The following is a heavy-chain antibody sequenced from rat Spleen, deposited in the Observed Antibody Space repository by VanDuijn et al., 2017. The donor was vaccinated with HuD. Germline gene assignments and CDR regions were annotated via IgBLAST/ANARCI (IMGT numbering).Heavy chain of an antibody. J-gene: IGHJ2*01. CDR2: IWSGGST. V-gene: IGHV2-16*01. D-gene: IGHD1-12*02. CDR3: ARNAKYYYDGSYYWDY. CDR1: GFSLTNYG. Sequence: QVQLKESGPGLVQPSQTLSLTCTVSGFSLTNYGINWVRQPPGKGLEWIGAIWSGGSTDYNSALKSRLSISRDTSKSQVLLKMNSLQTEDTAMYFCARNAKYYYDGSYYWDYWGQGVMVTVSS.